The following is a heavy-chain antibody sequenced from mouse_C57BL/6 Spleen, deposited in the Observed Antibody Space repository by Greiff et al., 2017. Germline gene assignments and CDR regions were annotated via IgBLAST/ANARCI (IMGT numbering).Heavy chain of an antibody. V-gene: IGHV1-81*01. Sequence: QVQLKESGAELARPGASVKLSCKASGYTFTSYGISWVKQRTGQGLEWIGEIYPRSGNTYYNEKFKGKATLTADKSSSTAYMELRSLTSEDSAVYFCARWDYDVYSFFAYWGQGTLVTVSA. CDR1: GYTFTSYG. D-gene: IGHD2-3*01. J-gene: IGHJ3*01. CDR2: IYPRSGNT. CDR3: ARWDYDVYSFFAY.